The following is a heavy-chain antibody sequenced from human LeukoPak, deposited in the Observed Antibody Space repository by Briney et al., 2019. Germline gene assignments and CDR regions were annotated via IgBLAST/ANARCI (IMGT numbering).Heavy chain of an antibody. J-gene: IGHJ3*02. CDR3: AKAAETYYDFWSGPYI. V-gene: IGHV3-9*03. CDR2: ISWNSGSI. Sequence: SLRLSCAASGFTFDDYAMHWVRQAPGKGLEWVSGISWNSGSIGYADSVKGRFTISRDNAKNSLYLQMNSLRAEDMALYYCAKAAETYYDFWSGPYIWGQGTMVTVSS. CDR1: GFTFDDYA. D-gene: IGHD3-3*01.